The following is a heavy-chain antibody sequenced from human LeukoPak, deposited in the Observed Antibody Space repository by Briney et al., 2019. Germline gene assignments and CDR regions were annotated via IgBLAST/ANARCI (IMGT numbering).Heavy chain of an antibody. CDR2: ISSSGSTI. CDR1: GFTFSSHE. J-gene: IGHJ6*03. D-gene: IGHD2-2*02. CDR3: ARVDCSSTSCYTGDYYYYYYMDV. V-gene: IGHV3-48*03. Sequence: PGGSLRLSCAASGFTFSSHEMNWVRQAPGKGLEWVSYISSSGSTIYYADSVKGRFTISRDNAKNSLYLQMNSLRAEDTAVYYCARVDCSSTSCYTGDYYYYYYMDVWGKGTTVTVSS.